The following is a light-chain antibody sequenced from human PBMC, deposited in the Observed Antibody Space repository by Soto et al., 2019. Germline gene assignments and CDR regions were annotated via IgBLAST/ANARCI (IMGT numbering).Light chain of an antibody. CDR1: SSDVGGYNY. V-gene: IGLV2-8*01. Sequence: QSALTQPPSASGSPGQSGTISCTGTSSDVGGYNYVSWYQQHPGKAPKLMIYEVSKRPSGVPDRFSGSKSGNTASLTVSGLQAEDEADYYCCSYAGSNNLVFGGGTKLTVL. CDR2: EVS. J-gene: IGLJ2*01. CDR3: CSYAGSNNLV.